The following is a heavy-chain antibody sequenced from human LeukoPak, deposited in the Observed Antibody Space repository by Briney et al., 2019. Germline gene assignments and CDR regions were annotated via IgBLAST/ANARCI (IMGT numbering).Heavy chain of an antibody. Sequence: GESLKISCKGSGYSFTTSWIGWVRQMPGNGLEWMGIIYPGDSDTRYSPSFQGQVTISADKSISTAYLQLSSLQASDTAMYYCARSVSSGGSLGAFDIWGQGTMVTVSS. CDR3: ARSVSSGGSLGAFDI. J-gene: IGHJ3*02. CDR2: IYPGDSDT. D-gene: IGHD2-15*01. V-gene: IGHV5-51*01. CDR1: GYSFTTSW.